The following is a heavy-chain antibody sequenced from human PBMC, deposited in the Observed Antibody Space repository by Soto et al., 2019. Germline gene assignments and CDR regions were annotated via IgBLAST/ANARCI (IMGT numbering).Heavy chain of an antibody. D-gene: IGHD1-26*01. Sequence: EVQLVESGGGLVQPGGSLRLSCAASGFTFSSYDMHWVRQATGKGLEWVSAIGTAGDTYYPGSVKVRFTISTENAKNSLYLQMNSLRAGDTAVYYCAREVRWETGGYYYYYMDVWGKGTTVTVSS. CDR3: AREVRWETGGYYYYYMDV. V-gene: IGHV3-13*01. J-gene: IGHJ6*03. CDR1: GFTFSSYD. CDR2: IGTAGDT.